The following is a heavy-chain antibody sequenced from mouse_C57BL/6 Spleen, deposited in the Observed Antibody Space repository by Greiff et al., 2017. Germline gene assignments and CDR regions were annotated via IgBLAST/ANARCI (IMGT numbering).Heavy chain of an antibody. J-gene: IGHJ1*03. CDR3: ARYIGYRRYFDV. Sequence: EVHLVESGGGLVQPGGSLSLSCAASGFTFTDYYMSWVRQPPGKALEWLGFIRNKANGYTTEYSASVKGRFTISRDNSQSILYLQMNALGAEDSSTYYCARYIGYRRYFDVWGTGTTVTVSS. CDR2: IRNKANGYTT. D-gene: IGHD2-14*01. V-gene: IGHV7-3*01. CDR1: GFTFTDYY.